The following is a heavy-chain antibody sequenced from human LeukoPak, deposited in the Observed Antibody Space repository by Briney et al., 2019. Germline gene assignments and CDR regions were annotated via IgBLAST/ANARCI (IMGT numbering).Heavy chain of an antibody. CDR1: GFTFSSYG. J-gene: IGHJ4*02. CDR3: AKGITSQYQPLYYFDY. CDR2: ISYDGSNK. D-gene: IGHD2-2*01. V-gene: IGHV3-30*18. Sequence: GRSLRLSCAASGFTFSSYGMHWVRQAPGKGLEWVAVISYDGSNKYYADSVKGRFTTSRDNSKNTLYLQMNSLRAEDTAVYYCAKGITSQYQPLYYFDYWGQGTLVTVSS.